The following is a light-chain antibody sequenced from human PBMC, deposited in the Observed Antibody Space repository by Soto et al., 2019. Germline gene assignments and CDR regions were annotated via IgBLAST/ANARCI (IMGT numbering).Light chain of an antibody. V-gene: IGLV2-8*01. CDR3: NSYTTLSNRV. CDR2: EVT. Sequence: QAVVTQPPSASGSPGQSVTISCTGTSSDVGGYDYVSWYQQHPGKAPKLMIYEVTIRPSGVSDRFSGSKSGNTASLTVSGLQAEDEANYYCNSYTTLSNRVFGTGTKLTVL. CDR1: SSDVGGYDY. J-gene: IGLJ1*01.